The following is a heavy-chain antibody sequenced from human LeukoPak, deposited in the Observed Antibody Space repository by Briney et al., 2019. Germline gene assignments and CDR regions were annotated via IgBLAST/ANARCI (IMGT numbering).Heavy chain of an antibody. CDR2: INHSGST. V-gene: IGHV4-34*01. Sequence: SETLSLTCAVYGQSFSGYYWSWIRQPPGKGLEWIGEINHSGSTNYNPSLKSRVTISVDTSKNQFSLKLSSVTAADTAVYYCANTAAGTYYYYMDVWGKGTTVTVSS. J-gene: IGHJ6*03. CDR3: ANTAAGTYYYYMDV. D-gene: IGHD6-13*01. CDR1: GQSFSGYY.